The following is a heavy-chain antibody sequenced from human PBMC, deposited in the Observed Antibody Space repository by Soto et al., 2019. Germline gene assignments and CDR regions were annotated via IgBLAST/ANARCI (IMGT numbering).Heavy chain of an antibody. V-gene: IGHV4-30-4*01. D-gene: IGHD6-19*01. Sequence: SETLSLTCTVSGGSISSGDYYWSWIRQPPGKGLEWIGYIYYSGSTYYNPSLKSRVTISVDTSKNQFSLKLSSVTAADTAVYYCAYYSSGRAFDIGGKGTMSTVS. CDR1: GGSISSGDYY. J-gene: IGHJ3*02. CDR3: AYYSSGRAFDI. CDR2: IYYSGST.